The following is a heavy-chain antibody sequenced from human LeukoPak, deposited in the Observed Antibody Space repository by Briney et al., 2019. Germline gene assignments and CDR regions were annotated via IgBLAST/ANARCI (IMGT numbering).Heavy chain of an antibody. CDR3: AKVSPYYDYVWWSYRYTFDY. J-gene: IGHJ4*02. CDR2: ISGSGGST. V-gene: IGHV3-23*01. CDR1: GFTFSSYA. D-gene: IGHD3-16*02. Sequence: GGSLRLSCAASGFTFSSYAMSWVRQAPGKGLEWVSAISGSGGSTYYADSVKGRFTISRDNSKNTLYLQMNSLRAEDTAVYYCAKVSPYYDYVWWSYRYTFDYWGQGTLVTVSS.